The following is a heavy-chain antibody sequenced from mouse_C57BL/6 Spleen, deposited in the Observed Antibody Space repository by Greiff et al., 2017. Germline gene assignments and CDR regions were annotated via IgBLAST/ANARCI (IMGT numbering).Heavy chain of an antibody. V-gene: IGHV1-26*01. CDR3: ARRLRWYFDV. D-gene: IGHD2-2*01. CDR2: INPNNGGT. CDR1: GYTFTDYY. Sequence: EVQLQQSGPELVKPGASVKISCKASGYTFTDYYMNWVKQSHGKSLEWIGDINPNNGGTSYNQKFKGKATLTVDKSSSTAYMERRSLTSEDSAVYYCARRLRWYFDVWGTGTTVTVAA. J-gene: IGHJ1*03.